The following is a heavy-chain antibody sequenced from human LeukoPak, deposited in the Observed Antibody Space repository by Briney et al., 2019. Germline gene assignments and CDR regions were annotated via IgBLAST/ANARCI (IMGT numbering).Heavy chain of an antibody. D-gene: IGHD5-12*01. V-gene: IGHV3-11*04. J-gene: IGHJ4*02. CDR3: ARERYATDDY. Sequence: GGSLRLSYGASGFTFSDYYMSWIRQAAGKGLEWVAQIGSSGDSIYYADSVKGRFTISRDNAKNSLYLQMNSLRAEDTAVYYCARERYATDDYWGQGTLVTVSS. CDR1: GFTFSDYY. CDR2: IGSSGDSI.